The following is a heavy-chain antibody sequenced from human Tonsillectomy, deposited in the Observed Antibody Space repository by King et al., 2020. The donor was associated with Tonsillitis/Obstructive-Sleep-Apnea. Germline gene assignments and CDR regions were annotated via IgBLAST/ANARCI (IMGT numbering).Heavy chain of an antibody. Sequence: QLQESGPGLVKPSETLSLTCTVSGGSISSYYWSWIRQPPGKGLEWIGYIYYSGSTNYNPSLKSRVTISVDPSKNQFSLKLSSVTAADTAVYYCAREGDSSGYQGGWFDPWGQGTLVTVSS. V-gene: IGHV4-59*01. D-gene: IGHD3-22*01. CDR1: GGSISSYY. CDR2: IYYSGST. CDR3: AREGDSSGYQGGWFDP. J-gene: IGHJ5*02.